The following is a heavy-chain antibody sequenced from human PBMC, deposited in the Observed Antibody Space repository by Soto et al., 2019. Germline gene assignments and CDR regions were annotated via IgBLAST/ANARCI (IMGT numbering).Heavy chain of an antibody. Sequence: QVQLVESGGGVVQPGRSLRLSCAASGFTFSSYGMHWVRQAPGKGLEWVAVISYDGSKKYYADSVKGRFSISRDNSKNTLYLQINSLRAEDSAVYYCAKDAALGELSLPRFDPWGQGTLVTVSS. CDR2: ISYDGSKK. J-gene: IGHJ5*02. CDR1: GFTFSSYG. CDR3: AKDAALGELSLPRFDP. D-gene: IGHD3-16*02. V-gene: IGHV3-30*18.